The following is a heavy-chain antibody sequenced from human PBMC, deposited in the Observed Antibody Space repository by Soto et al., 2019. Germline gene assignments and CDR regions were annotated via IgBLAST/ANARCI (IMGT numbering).Heavy chain of an antibody. Sequence: DVQLVESGGGLVQPGRSLRLSCAASGFTFDDYAMHWVRQAPGKGLEWVSGISWNSGSIGYADSVKGRFTISRDNAKNSLYLQMNSLRAEDTALYYCARATDVVVVAAADYWGQGTLVTVSS. CDR3: ARATDVVVVAAADY. J-gene: IGHJ4*02. CDR1: GFTFDDYA. D-gene: IGHD2-15*01. V-gene: IGHV3-9*01. CDR2: ISWNSGSI.